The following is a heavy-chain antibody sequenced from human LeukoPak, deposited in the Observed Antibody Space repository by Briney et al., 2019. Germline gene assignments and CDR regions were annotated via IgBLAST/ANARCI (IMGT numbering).Heavy chain of an antibody. CDR1: GGSISSYY. D-gene: IGHD5-12*01. V-gene: IGHV4-4*07. CDR3: ARRRGYSGPDSRAYFDY. CDR2: IYTSGST. Sequence: SETLSLTCTVSGGSISSYYWAWIRQPAGKGLEWIGRIYTSGSTNYNPSLKSRVTMSVDTSKNQLSLRLNSVTAADTAVYYCARRRGYSGPDSRAYFDYWGQGTLVTVSS. J-gene: IGHJ4*02.